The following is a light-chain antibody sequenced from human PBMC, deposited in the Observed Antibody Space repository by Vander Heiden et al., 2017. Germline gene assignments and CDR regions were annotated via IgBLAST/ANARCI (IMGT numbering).Light chain of an antibody. CDR2: QIS. Sequence: VVMTQSPLSLPVTLGQPAYISCVSNESLVFSDGNTYLNWLHQRPGQSPRRLIYQISNRDSGVPDRFSGSGSGTDFTLKISRVEAEDVGLYYCMQASKWPFTFGPGTRVEIK. CDR3: MQASKWPFT. V-gene: IGKV2-30*01. J-gene: IGKJ3*01. CDR1: ESLVFSDGNTY.